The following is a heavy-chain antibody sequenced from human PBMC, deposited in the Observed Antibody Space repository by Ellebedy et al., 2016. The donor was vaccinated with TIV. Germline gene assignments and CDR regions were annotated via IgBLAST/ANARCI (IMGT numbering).Heavy chain of an antibody. V-gene: IGHV4-31*03. Sequence: LRLSXTVSGGSISSGGYYWSWIRQHPGKGLEWIGYIYYSGSTSYNPSLKSRVTISVDTSKNQFSLKLSSVTAAETAVYYCARESNYGSGSYLDYWGQGTLVTVSS. D-gene: IGHD3-10*01. CDR2: IYYSGST. CDR1: GGSISSGGYY. J-gene: IGHJ4*02. CDR3: ARESNYGSGSYLDY.